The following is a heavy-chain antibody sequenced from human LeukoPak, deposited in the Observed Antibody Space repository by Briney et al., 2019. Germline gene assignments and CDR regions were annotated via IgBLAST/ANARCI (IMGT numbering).Heavy chain of an antibody. V-gene: IGHV4-39*07. J-gene: IGHJ6*02. CDR2: INHSGST. CDR3: ARAFEPVQQVFDYYGMDV. Sequence: PSETLSLTCTVSGGSISSSNYYWSWIRQPPGKGLEWIGEINHSGSTNYNPSLKSRVTISVDTSKNQFSLKLSSVTAADTAVYYCARAFEPVQQVFDYYGMDVWGQGTTVTVSS. CDR1: GGSISSSNYY. D-gene: IGHD1-14*01.